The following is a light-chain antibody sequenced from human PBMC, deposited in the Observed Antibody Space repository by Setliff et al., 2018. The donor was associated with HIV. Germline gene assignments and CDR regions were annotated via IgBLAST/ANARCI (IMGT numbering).Light chain of an antibody. Sequence: QSALTQPASVSGSPGQSITISCTGTSCDVGTYNYVSWYQQHPGKAPKLMIYDVSKRPSGVSDRFSGPKSGNTASLTISGLQAEDEADYYCTSYTSSDIYVFATGTKVTVL. CDR3: TSYTSSDIYV. V-gene: IGLV2-14*03. CDR2: DVS. CDR1: SCDVGTYNY. J-gene: IGLJ1*01.